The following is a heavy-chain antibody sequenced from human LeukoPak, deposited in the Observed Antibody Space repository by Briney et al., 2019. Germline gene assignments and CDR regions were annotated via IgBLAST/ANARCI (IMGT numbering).Heavy chain of an antibody. D-gene: IGHD2-15*01. J-gene: IGHJ6*02. CDR3: ARDRCSGGSCYYGMDV. V-gene: IGHV4-30-4*01. CDR2: IYYSGST. CDR1: GGSISSGDYY. Sequence: SRTLSLACTVSGGSISSGDYYWSWIRQPPGKGLEWIGYIYYSGSTYYNPSLKSRVTISVDTSKNQFSLKLSSVTAADTAVYYCARDRCSGGSCYYGMDVWGQGTTVTVSS.